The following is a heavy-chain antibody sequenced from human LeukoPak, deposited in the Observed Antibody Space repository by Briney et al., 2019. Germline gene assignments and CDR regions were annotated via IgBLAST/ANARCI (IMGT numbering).Heavy chain of an antibody. Sequence: GRSLRLPCAAPGLTFSAYGMHWVRQAPGKGLEWVAVISYDGSNKYYGDSVKGRLTISRDNSKNTLYLQMNSLRPEDSAVYYCARDRGSGVVVRSSDYWGRGTLVTVSS. J-gene: IGHJ4*02. D-gene: IGHD3-3*01. CDR2: ISYDGSNK. CDR3: ARDRGSGVVVRSSDY. V-gene: IGHV3-30*03. CDR1: GLTFSAYG.